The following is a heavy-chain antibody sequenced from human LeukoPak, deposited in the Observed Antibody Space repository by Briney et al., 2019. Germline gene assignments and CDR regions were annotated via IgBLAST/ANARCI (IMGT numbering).Heavy chain of an antibody. CDR2: IRYDGSNK. V-gene: IGHV3-30*02. Sequence: GGSLRLSCAASGFTFSSYGMHWVRQAPGKGLEWVAFIRYDGSNKYYADSVKGRFTISRDNSKNTLYLQMNSLRAEDTAVYYCAKDSERITIFGVVKKPSHMDVWGKGTTVTVSS. D-gene: IGHD3-3*01. CDR1: GFTFSSYG. J-gene: IGHJ6*03. CDR3: AKDSERITIFGVVKKPSHMDV.